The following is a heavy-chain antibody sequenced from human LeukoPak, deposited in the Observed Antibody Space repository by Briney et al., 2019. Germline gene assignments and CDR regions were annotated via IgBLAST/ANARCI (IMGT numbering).Heavy chain of an antibody. CDR3: TTVSVVVVATTGGTF. CDR2: IKSKTEGGTT. V-gene: IGHV3-15*01. CDR1: GFTFSSYS. J-gene: IGHJ4*02. D-gene: IGHD2-15*01. Sequence: GGSLRLSCAASGFTFSSYSMNWVRQAPGKGLEWVGRIKSKTEGGTTDYAAPVKGRFTISRDDSKNTLYLQMNSLKTEDTGVYYCTTVSVVVVATTGGTFWGQGTLVTVSS.